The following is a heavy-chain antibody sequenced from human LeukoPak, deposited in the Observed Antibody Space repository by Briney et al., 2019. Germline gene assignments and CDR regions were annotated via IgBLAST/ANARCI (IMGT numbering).Heavy chain of an antibody. D-gene: IGHD2-15*01. Sequence: NSSETLSLTCTVSGGSISSYYWSWIRQPAGKGLEWIGRIYTSGSTNYNPSLKSRVTMSVDTSKNQFSLKLSSVTAADTAVYYCAREGGYCSGGSCLPDYWGQGTLVTVSS. CDR3: AREGGYCSGGSCLPDY. J-gene: IGHJ4*02. CDR1: GGSISSYY. CDR2: IYTSGST. V-gene: IGHV4-4*07.